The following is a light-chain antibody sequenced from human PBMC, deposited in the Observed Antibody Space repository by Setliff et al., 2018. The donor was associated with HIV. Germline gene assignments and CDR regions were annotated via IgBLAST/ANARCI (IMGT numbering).Light chain of an antibody. Sequence: SYELTQPPSVSVSPGQTASITCSGDKLGNRYVCWYQQKPGQSPVLLIYQDDKRPSGIPERFSGSNSGNTATPTISGTQAMDEADYYCQAWDSGAYVFGTGTKVTVL. CDR3: QAWDSGAYV. V-gene: IGLV3-1*01. CDR1: KLGNRY. J-gene: IGLJ1*01. CDR2: QDD.